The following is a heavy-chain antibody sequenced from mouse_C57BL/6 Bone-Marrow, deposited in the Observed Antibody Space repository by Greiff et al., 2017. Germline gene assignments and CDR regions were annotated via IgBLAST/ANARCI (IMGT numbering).Heavy chain of an antibody. CDR3: ARLYSSGYPYAMDY. V-gene: IGHV5-2*03. D-gene: IGHD3-2*02. CDR2: INSDGGST. J-gene: IGHJ4*01. CDR1: EYEFPSHD. Sequence: EVKVEESGGGLVQPGESLKLSCESNEYEFPSHDMSWVRKTPEKRLELVAAINSDGGSTYYPDTMERRFIISRDNTKKTLYLQMSSLRSEDTALYYCARLYSSGYPYAMDYWGQGTSVTVSS.